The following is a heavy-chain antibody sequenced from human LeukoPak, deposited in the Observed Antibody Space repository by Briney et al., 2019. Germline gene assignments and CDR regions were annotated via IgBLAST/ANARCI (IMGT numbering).Heavy chain of an antibody. V-gene: IGHV3-30*02. Sequence: PGGSLRLSCAASGFTFSSYGMHWVRQAPGKGLEWVAFIRYDEINKYYADSVKGRFTISRDSSKNTLYLQMNSLRAEDTAVYYCAKDRGYHYDSSGYYRMDAFDIWGQGTMVTVSS. J-gene: IGHJ3*02. D-gene: IGHD3-22*01. CDR3: AKDRGYHYDSSGYYRMDAFDI. CDR2: IRYDEINK. CDR1: GFTFSSYG.